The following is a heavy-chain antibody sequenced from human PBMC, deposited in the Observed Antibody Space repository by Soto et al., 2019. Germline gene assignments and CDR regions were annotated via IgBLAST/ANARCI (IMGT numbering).Heavy chain of an antibody. Sequence: DVQLLESGGGLVQSGGSLRLSCAASGFTFSSYAMTWVRQAPGKGLEWVSSISGSGDSRYYADSVKGRFTISRDNSRKTLYLQMNSLRAEDTAMYYCAKSATIFGVEADFNYWGQGTLVTVSS. V-gene: IGHV3-23*01. CDR2: ISGSGDSR. CDR1: GFTFSSYA. D-gene: IGHD3-3*01. CDR3: AKSATIFGVEADFNY. J-gene: IGHJ4*02.